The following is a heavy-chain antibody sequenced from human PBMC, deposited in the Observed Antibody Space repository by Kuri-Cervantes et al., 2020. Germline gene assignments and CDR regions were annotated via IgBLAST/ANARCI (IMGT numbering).Heavy chain of an antibody. D-gene: IGHD3-9*01. CDR1: GGSISSSSYY. Sequence: GSLRLSCTVSGGSISSSSYYWGWIRQPPGKGLEWIGSIYYSGSTYYNPSLKSRVTISVDTSKNQFSLKLSSVTAADTAVYYCARDFTGSDVLSDYWGQGTLVTVSS. CDR2: IYYSGST. J-gene: IGHJ4*02. V-gene: IGHV4-39*07. CDR3: ARDFTGSDVLSDY.